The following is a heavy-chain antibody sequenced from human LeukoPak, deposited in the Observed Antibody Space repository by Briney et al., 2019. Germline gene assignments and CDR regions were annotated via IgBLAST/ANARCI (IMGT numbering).Heavy chain of an antibody. CDR1: GGSISSYY. D-gene: IGHD4-23*01. CDR3: AREGGGNRNGMDV. V-gene: IGHV4-59*12. Sequence: SETLSLTCTVSGGSISSYYWSWIRQPPGKGLEWIGYIYYSGSTNYNPSLKSRVTISVDTSKNQFSLKLSSVTAADTAVYYCAREGGGNRNGMDVWGQGTTVTVSS. CDR2: IYYSGST. J-gene: IGHJ6*02.